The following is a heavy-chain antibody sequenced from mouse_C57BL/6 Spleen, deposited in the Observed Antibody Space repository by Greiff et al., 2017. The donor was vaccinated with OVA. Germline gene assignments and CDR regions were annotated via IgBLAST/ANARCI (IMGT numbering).Heavy chain of an antibody. CDR2: IYPRSGNT. Sequence: QVQLQQSGAELARPGASVKLSCKASGYTFTSYGISWVKQRTGQGLEWIGEIYPRSGNTYYNEKFKGKATLTADKSSSTAYMELRSLTSEDSAVYFCARLDDYDVNYAMDYWGQGTSVTVSS. D-gene: IGHD2-4*01. V-gene: IGHV1-81*01. CDR3: ARLDDYDVNYAMDY. CDR1: GYTFTSYG. J-gene: IGHJ4*01.